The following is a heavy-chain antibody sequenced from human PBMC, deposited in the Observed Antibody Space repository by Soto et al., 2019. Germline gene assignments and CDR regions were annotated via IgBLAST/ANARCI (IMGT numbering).Heavy chain of an antibody. D-gene: IGHD5-12*01. CDR3: ARAEMATGEGDY. J-gene: IGHJ4*02. CDR1: GYSFASCW. V-gene: IGHV5-10-1*01. CDR2: IDPSDSYT. Sequence: GESLKISCKGSGYSFASCWISWVRRMPGKGLEWMGRIDPSDSYTNYSPSFQGHVTISADKSISTAYLQWSSLKASDTAMYYCARAEMATGEGDYWGQGTLVTVSS.